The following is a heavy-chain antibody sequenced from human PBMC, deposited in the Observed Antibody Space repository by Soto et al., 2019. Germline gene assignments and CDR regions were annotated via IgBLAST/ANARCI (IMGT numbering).Heavy chain of an antibody. Sequence: QVQLQESGPGLVKPSQTLSLTCTVSGGSISSGGYYWSWIRQHPGKGLEWIGYIYYSGSTYYNPSLKNGVTRSVDTSKTQFSLKLSAVTAAETAVYSGARVCGGDCDNGMDVWGQGTTVTVSS. J-gene: IGHJ6*02. CDR2: IYYSGST. CDR3: ARVCGGDCDNGMDV. V-gene: IGHV4-31*03. CDR1: GGSISSGGYY. D-gene: IGHD2-21*02.